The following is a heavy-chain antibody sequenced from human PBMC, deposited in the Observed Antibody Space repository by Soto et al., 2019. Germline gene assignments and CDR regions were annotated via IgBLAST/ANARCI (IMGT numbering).Heavy chain of an antibody. Sequence: QLQLQESGPGLVKPSETLSLTCTVSGGSISSSSYYWGWIRQPPGKGLEWIGSIYYSGSTYYNPSLKSRVTISVDTSKNQFSLKLSSVTAADTAVYYCARPYGIEYSSHRGYYYYGMDVWGQGTTVTVSS. D-gene: IGHD6-6*01. J-gene: IGHJ6*02. CDR2: IYYSGST. CDR1: GGSISSSSYY. CDR3: ARPYGIEYSSHRGYYYYGMDV. V-gene: IGHV4-39*01.